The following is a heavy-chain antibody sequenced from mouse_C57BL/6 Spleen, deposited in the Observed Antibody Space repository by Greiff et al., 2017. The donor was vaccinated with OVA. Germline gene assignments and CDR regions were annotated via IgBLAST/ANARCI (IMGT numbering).Heavy chain of an antibody. CDR3: TRYPLNYYGSSLDY. V-gene: IGHV1-15*01. Sequence: VQLQQSGAELVRPGASVTLSCKASGYTFTDYEMHWVKQTPVHGLEWIGAIDPETGGTAYNQKFKGKAILTADKSSSTAYMELRSLTSEDSAVYYCTRYPLNYYGSSLDYWGQGTTLTVSS. CDR1: GYTFTDYE. J-gene: IGHJ2*01. CDR2: IDPETGGT. D-gene: IGHD1-1*01.